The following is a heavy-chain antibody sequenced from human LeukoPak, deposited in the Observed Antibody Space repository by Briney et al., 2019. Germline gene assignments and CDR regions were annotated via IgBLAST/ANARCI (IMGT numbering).Heavy chain of an antibody. CDR3: ARHRIPFGRGPELSRHIVVVPAASRLAPSGYYYGMDV. V-gene: IGHV4-34*01. CDR2: INHSGST. J-gene: IGHJ6*02. CDR1: GGSFSGYY. Sequence: KPSETLSLTCAVYGGSFSGYYWSWIRQPPGKGLEWIGEINHSGSTNYNPSLKSRVTISVDTSKNQFSLKLSSVTAADTAVYYCARHRIPFGRGPELSRHIVVVPAASRLAPSGYYYGMDVWGQGTTVTVSS. D-gene: IGHD2-2*01.